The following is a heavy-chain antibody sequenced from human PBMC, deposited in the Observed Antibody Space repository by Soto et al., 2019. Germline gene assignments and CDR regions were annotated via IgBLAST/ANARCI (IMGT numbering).Heavy chain of an antibody. J-gene: IGHJ6*02. Sequence: QVHVVQSGGGLVKPGGSLRLSCAASGFDFSDFYMRWIRQAPGKGLEWVAYISGSGTIIFYSDSVKGRFSITRADPNNSVFLQMASLGVDDTAVYYCARESRKSPTHGMDVWGQGPTVTVSS. CDR3: ARESRKSPTHGMDV. CDR2: ISGSGTII. CDR1: GFDFSDFY. V-gene: IGHV3-11*01.